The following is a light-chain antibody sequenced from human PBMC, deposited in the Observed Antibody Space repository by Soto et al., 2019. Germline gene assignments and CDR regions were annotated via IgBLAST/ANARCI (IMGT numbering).Light chain of an antibody. CDR2: DTS. V-gene: IGKV3-11*01. CDR1: QSVNSY. J-gene: IGKJ3*01. CDR3: QQRSGWRPVLT. Sequence: EIVLTQSPATLSLSPGERVTLSCRASQSVNSYLAWYQQKPGQAPRLLIYDTSNRATGIPARFSGSGSGTDFTFTISILEPEDFAIYYCQQRSGWRPVLTVGPGTKVDLK.